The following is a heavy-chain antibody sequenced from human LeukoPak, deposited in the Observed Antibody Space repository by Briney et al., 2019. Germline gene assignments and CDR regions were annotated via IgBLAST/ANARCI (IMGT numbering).Heavy chain of an antibody. J-gene: IGHJ4*02. CDR3: ARNFLERLIDY. CDR1: GYTFTSYG. V-gene: IGHV1-18*01. Sequence: ASVKVSCKTSGYTFTSYGITWVRQAPGQGLEWMGWISGYNGNTKYAQKLQGRVTMTTDTSTGTAYMELRGLRADDTAVYYCARNFLERLIDYWGQGTLVTVSS. D-gene: IGHD3-3*01. CDR2: ISGYNGNT.